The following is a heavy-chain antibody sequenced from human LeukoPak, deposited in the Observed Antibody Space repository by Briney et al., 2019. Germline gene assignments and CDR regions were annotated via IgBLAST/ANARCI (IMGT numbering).Heavy chain of an antibody. Sequence: GSSVKASCKASGRTFICYAISWVRQAPGQGLEWMGGIIPIFGTANYAQKFQGRVTITTDESTSTAYMELSSLRSEDTAVYYCAREGYSSSWYAYWGQGTLVTVSS. D-gene: IGHD6-13*01. V-gene: IGHV1-69*05. CDR2: IIPIFGTA. J-gene: IGHJ4*02. CDR1: GRTFICYA. CDR3: AREGYSSSWYAY.